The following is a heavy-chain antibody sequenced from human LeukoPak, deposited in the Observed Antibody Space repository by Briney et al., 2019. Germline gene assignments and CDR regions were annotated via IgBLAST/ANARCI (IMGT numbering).Heavy chain of an antibody. CDR2: ISDSGGST. Sequence: GGSLRLSCAASGLTFSNYAMSWVRQAPGKGLEWVSGISDSGGSTYYADSVKGRFIISRDNSKNTLYLQMNSLRAEDTAVYYCARDGDDYGGNYYFDYWGQGTLVTVSS. CDR1: GLTFSNYA. D-gene: IGHD4-23*01. V-gene: IGHV3-23*01. CDR3: ARDGDDYGGNYYFDY. J-gene: IGHJ4*02.